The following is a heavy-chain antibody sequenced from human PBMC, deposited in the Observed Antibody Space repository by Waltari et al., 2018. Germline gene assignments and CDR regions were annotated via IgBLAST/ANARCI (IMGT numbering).Heavy chain of an antibody. V-gene: IGHV3-48*01. CDR3: ARDFNGNYEVGPVGY. Sequence: EVQLVESGGGLVQPGGSLRLSCAASGFTFSSYSMNWVRQAPGKGLEWVSYISSSSSTIYYADVVKGRFTSSRDNAKNSLYLQMNSRRAEDTAGYYCARDFNGNYEVGPVGYWGQGTLVTVSS. CDR1: GFTFSSYS. J-gene: IGHJ4*02. CDR2: ISSSSSTI. D-gene: IGHD1-7*01.